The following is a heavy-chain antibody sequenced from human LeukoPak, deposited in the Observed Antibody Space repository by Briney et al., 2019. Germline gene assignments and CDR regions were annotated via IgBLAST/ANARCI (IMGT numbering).Heavy chain of an antibody. D-gene: IGHD3-10*01. V-gene: IGHV1-69*04. CDR1: GYTFSNYG. CDR3: ARSYGSGSSNFDY. J-gene: IGHJ4*02. CDR2: IIPILGIA. Sequence: ASVKVSCKASGYTFSNYGLSWVRQAPGQGLEWMGRIIPILGIANYAQKFQGRVTITADKSTSTAYMELSSLRSEDTAVYYCARSYGSGSSNFDYWGQGTLVTVSS.